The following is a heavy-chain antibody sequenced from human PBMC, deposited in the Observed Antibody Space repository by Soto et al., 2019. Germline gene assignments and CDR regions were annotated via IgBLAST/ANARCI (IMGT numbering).Heavy chain of an antibody. J-gene: IGHJ4*02. D-gene: IGHD3-22*01. CDR2: AYYRSKWYN. V-gene: IGHV6-1*01. CDR1: GDSVSSNSAA. Sequence: PSQTLSLTCAISGDSVSSNSAAWNWISQSPSRGLEWLGRAYYRSKWYNDYAVSVKSRITINPDTSKNQFSLQLNSVTPEDTAVYYCARDPYYYDSSGYPNFDYWGQGTLVTVSS. CDR3: ARDPYYYDSSGYPNFDY.